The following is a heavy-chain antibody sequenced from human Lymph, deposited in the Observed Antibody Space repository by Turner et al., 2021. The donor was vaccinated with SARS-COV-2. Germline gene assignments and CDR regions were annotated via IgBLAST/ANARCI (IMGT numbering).Heavy chain of an antibody. CDR3: ARYASGGYFYYGMDV. CDR2: ISYDGSNK. J-gene: IGHJ6*02. CDR1: GFTFSTYA. V-gene: IGHV3-30*04. Sequence: QVQLVKSGGGVVQPGRSLSLTCAASGFTFSTYAIYWVRQAPGKGLEWVAVISYDGSNKYYADSVKGRFTISRDNSKNTLYLQMNSLRAEDTAVYYCARYASGGYFYYGMDVWGQGTTVTVSS. D-gene: IGHD3-10*01.